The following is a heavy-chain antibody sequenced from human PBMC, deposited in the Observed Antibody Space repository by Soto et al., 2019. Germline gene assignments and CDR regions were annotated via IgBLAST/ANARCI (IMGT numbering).Heavy chain of an antibody. CDR3: ARGLVVVTSWFDP. Sequence: QVQLQQWGAGLLKPSETLSLTCAVYGGSFSGYYWSWIRQPPGKGLEWIGEINHSGSTTYNPSLKSRVTISVDTSKNQFSLKLSSVTAADTAVYYCARGLVVVTSWFDPWGQGTLVTVSS. J-gene: IGHJ5*02. CDR1: GGSFSGYY. CDR2: INHSGST. V-gene: IGHV4-34*01. D-gene: IGHD3-22*01.